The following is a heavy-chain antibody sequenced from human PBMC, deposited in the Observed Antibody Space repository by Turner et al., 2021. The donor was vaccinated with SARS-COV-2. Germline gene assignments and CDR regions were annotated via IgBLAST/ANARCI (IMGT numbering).Heavy chain of an antibody. J-gene: IGHJ4*02. CDR3: AKVPPYGDYFDY. D-gene: IGHD4-17*01. CDR2: LSGSGGST. V-gene: IGHV3-23*04. CDR1: GFTFSSYA. Sequence: DVQLVESGGGLLKPGGSLRLSCPASGFTFSSYAMSWVRQAPGKGLEWVSALSGSGGSTYDANSVKGRFNNSRDTSKNTLYLQMNSLRAEDTAVYYCAKVPPYGDYFDYWGQGTLVTVSS.